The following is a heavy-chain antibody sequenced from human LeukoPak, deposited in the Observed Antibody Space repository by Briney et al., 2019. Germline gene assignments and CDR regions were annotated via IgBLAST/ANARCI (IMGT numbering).Heavy chain of an antibody. J-gene: IGHJ4*02. D-gene: IGHD5-12*01. CDR2: IKQDGSEI. V-gene: IGHV3-7*01. CDR3: TREWPPRVDRGFDF. CDR1: GFTFSSYW. Sequence: PGGSLRLSCAASGFTFSSYWMSWVRQAPGKGLEWVANIKQDGSEIHYVDSVKGRFTISRDNTKKSVSLQMNSLRVEDTAVFYCTREWPPRVDRGFDFGGQGTLVTVSS.